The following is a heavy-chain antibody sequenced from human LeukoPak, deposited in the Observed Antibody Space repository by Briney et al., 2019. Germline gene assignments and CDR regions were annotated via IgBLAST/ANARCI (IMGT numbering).Heavy chain of an antibody. V-gene: IGHV1-18*01. D-gene: IGHD6-6*01. Sequence: ASVRVSCKASGYTFTSYGISWVRQAPGQGLEWMGWISAYNGNTNYAQKLQGRVTMTTDTSTSTAYMELRSLRSDDTAVYYCARFEQLLTEFDYWGQGTLVTVSS. CDR2: ISAYNGNT. CDR1: GYTFTSYG. J-gene: IGHJ4*02. CDR3: ARFEQLLTEFDY.